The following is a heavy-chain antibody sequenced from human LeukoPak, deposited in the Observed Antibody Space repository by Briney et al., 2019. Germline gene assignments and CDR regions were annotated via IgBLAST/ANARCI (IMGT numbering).Heavy chain of an antibody. J-gene: IGHJ4*02. CDR1: GFTFSSYS. Sequence: GGSLRLSCAASGFTFSSYSMTWVRQAPGKGLEWVSSISGNSRYIYYADSMRGRFTISRDNAKNSLYLQMNSLKPEDTAVYYCARVAGAAAFDSWGQGTLVTVSS. CDR3: ARVAGAAAFDS. D-gene: IGHD6-13*01. V-gene: IGHV3-21*06. CDR2: ISGNSRYI.